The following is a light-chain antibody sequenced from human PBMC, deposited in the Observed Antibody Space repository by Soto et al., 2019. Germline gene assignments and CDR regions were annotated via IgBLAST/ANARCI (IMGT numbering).Light chain of an antibody. J-gene: IGKJ5*01. CDR2: AAS. Sequence: DIQMTQSPSSVSASVGDRVTITCRASQGISNWLAWYQQKPGKAPKLLIYAASNLQSGVPSRFSGSGSGTNFSLTISNLQPEDFATYYCQLANSFPITFGQGTRLEIK. CDR1: QGISNW. V-gene: IGKV1-12*01. CDR3: QLANSFPIT.